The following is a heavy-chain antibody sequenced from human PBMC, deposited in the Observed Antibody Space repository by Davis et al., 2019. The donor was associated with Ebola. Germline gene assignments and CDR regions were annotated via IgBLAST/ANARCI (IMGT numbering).Heavy chain of an antibody. CDR2: INHSGST. CDR3: ARGQNSGRLAGGVGV. D-gene: IGHD5-12*01. V-gene: IGHV4-34*01. J-gene: IGHJ6*02. Sequence: SETLSLTCAVYGGSFSDYYWNWIRQPPGKGLEWIGEINHSGSTNYNPSLKSRVTISVDTSKSQFSLRLSSVTAADTAVYYCARGQNSGRLAGGVGVWGQGTKVTVSS. CDR1: GGSFSDYY.